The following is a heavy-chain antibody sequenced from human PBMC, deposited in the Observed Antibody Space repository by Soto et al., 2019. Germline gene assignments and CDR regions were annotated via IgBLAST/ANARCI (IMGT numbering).Heavy chain of an antibody. Sequence: GGSLRLSWKASGFTFSTYGMHWVRQAPGKGLEWVAVISYDGSNKYYADSVKGRFTISRDNSKNTLYLQMNSLRAEDTAVYYCARDRYYYDSSGYFGLYWGQGTLVTVSS. V-gene: IGHV3-30*19. J-gene: IGHJ4*02. CDR3: ARDRYYYDSSGYFGLY. CDR1: GFTFSTYG. D-gene: IGHD3-22*01. CDR2: ISYDGSNK.